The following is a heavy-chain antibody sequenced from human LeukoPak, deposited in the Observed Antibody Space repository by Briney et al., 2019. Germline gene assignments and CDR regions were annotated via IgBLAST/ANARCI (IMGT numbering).Heavy chain of an antibody. CDR3: ANHVTYAYSKIPN. CDR2: INPSGGIT. D-gene: IGHD3-16*01. CDR1: GYTFTSYH. Sequence: ASVKVSCKASGYTFTSYHMHWVRQAPGQGLEWMGMINPSGGITTYAQKFQGRVTMTRDMPTSTVYMELSSLTSEDAAVYYCANHVTYAYSKIPNWGQGTLVTVSS. J-gene: IGHJ4*02. V-gene: IGHV1-46*01.